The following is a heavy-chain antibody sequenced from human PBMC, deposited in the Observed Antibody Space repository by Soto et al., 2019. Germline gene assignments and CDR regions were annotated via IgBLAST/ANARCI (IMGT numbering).Heavy chain of an antibody. V-gene: IGHV4-31*11. CDR2: IYYSGST. D-gene: IGHD3-22*01. CDR1: GGSISSGGYN. J-gene: IGHJ4*02. CDR3: ATEQYYYDSSGPFDY. Sequence: SETLSLTCAVSGGSISSGGYNWSWIRQHPGKGLEWIGYIYYSGSTYYNPSLKSRVTISVDTSKNKFSLKLSSVTAADTAVYYCATEQYYYDSSGPFDYWGQGTLVTVSS.